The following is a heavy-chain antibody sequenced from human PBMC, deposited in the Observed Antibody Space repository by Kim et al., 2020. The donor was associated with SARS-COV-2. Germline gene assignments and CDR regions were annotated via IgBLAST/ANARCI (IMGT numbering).Heavy chain of an antibody. CDR1: GYTFTDYA. D-gene: IGHD2-21*01. Sequence: ASVKVSCKASGYTFTDYAMNWVRQAPGQRLEWMGWIDADNGHADYSQNFQARLTITTDTSASTAHMELSSLRSEDTAVYYCARVYCASSSCQDVLDVWGQGTTLTVS. J-gene: IGHJ6*02. CDR3: ARVYCASSSCQDVLDV. CDR2: IDADNGHA. V-gene: IGHV1-3*01.